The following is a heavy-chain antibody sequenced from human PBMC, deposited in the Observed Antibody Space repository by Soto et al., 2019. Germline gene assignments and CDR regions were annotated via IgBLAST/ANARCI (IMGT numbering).Heavy chain of an antibody. Sequence: EVQLVESGGGLVKPGGSLRLSCAASGFTFNTYDMNWVRQAPGKGLEWVSSITTSSAYIYYADSLKGRITISRDNAKNSLFLQMNSLRADDTAVYYCVRSGTASLLRHSWFDTWGQGTLVTVSS. D-gene: IGHD2-21*01. CDR2: ITTSSAYI. J-gene: IGHJ5*02. CDR1: GFTFNTYD. CDR3: VRSGTASLLRHSWFDT. V-gene: IGHV3-21*01.